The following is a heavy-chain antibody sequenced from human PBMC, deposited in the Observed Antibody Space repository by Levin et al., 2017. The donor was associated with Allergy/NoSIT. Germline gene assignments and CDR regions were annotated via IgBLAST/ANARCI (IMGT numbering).Heavy chain of an antibody. J-gene: IGHJ3*02. CDR3: ASDGSYDTLDI. Sequence: GESLKISCAASGFTFSGYTLNWVRQAPGKGLEWVSSISSSSTYFYYADSLKGRFTISRDDAKNSLSLQMNSLRVEDTAVYYCASDGSYDTLDIWGQGTMVTVSS. D-gene: IGHD6-6*01. V-gene: IGHV3-21*01. CDR1: GFTFSGYT. CDR2: ISSSSTYF.